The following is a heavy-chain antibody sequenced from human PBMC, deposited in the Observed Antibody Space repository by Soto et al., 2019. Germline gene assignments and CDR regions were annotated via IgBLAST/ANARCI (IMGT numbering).Heavy chain of an antibody. J-gene: IGHJ3*02. CDR1: GGSISSYY. CDR2: IYYSGST. V-gene: IGHV4-59*01. D-gene: IGHD3-10*01. Sequence: PSETLSLTCTVSGGSISSYYWSWIRQPPGKGLEWIGYIYYSGSTNYNPSLKSRVTISVDTSKNQFSLRLSSVTAADTAVYYCARSKYYDGSLKWAFDIWGQGTMVTVS. CDR3: ARSKYYDGSLKWAFDI.